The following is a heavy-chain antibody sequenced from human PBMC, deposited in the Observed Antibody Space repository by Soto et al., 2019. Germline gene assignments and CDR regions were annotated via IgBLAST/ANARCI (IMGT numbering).Heavy chain of an antibody. D-gene: IGHD2-2*01. V-gene: IGHV3-49*03. CDR2: IRSKAYGGTT. CDR3: TRDLGLVGCSSTSCYSWVNWFDP. J-gene: IGHJ5*02. CDR1: GFTFGDYA. Sequence: GGSLRLSCTASGFTFGDYAMSWFRQAPGKGLEWVGFIRSKAYGGTTEYAASVKGRFTISRDDSTSIAYLQMNSLKTEDTAVYYCTRDLGLVGCSSTSCYSWVNWFDPWGQGTLVTVSS.